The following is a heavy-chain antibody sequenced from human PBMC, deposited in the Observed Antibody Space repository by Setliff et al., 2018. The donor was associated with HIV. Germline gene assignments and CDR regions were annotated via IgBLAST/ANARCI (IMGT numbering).Heavy chain of an antibody. J-gene: IGHJ4*02. CDR3: VRDGYNNWDLDH. Sequence: SVKVSCKASGGTFSSFAISWVRQAPGQGLEWMGGIMPIFGSRNYVDSGKGRFTISRDNTKNSLYLQMNSLRAEDTAMYYCVRDGYNNWDLDHWGQGTLVTVSS. CDR1: GGTFSSFA. V-gene: IGHV1-69*05. D-gene: IGHD5-12*01. CDR2: IMPIFGSR.